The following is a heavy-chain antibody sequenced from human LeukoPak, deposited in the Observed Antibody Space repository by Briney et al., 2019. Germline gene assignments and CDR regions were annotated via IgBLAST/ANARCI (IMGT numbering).Heavy chain of an antibody. CDR3: ARASLGVSSWPDY. J-gene: IGHJ4*02. Sequence: ASVKVSCKASGGTFSSYAISWVRQAPGQGLEWMGRIIPILGIANYAQKFQGRVTITADKSTSTAYMEPSSLRSEDTAVYYCARASLGVSSWPDYWGQGTLVTVSS. D-gene: IGHD6-13*01. CDR2: IIPILGIA. V-gene: IGHV1-69*04. CDR1: GGTFSSYA.